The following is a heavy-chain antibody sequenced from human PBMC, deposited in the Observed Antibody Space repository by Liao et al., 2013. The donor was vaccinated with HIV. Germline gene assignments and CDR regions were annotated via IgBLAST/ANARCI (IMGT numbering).Heavy chain of an antibody. J-gene: IGHJ6*03. CDR2: ISTSGST. D-gene: IGHD1-1*01. CDR1: GGSISSGTYY. V-gene: IGHV4-61*02. Sequence: QVQLQESGPGLVKPSQTLSLSCTVSGGSISSGTYYWSWIRQPAGKGLEWVGRISTSGSTNYNPSLQSRVTISVDMSKNQFSLRLNSVSAADTAVYYCARDRDFFRNDYYYYYMTSGRRNRRSPSP. CDR3: ARDRDFFRNDYYYYYMTS.